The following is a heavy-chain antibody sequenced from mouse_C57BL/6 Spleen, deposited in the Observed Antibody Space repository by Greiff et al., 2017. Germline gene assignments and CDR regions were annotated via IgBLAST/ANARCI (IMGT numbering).Heavy chain of an antibody. CDR3: AREGTTVVALDY. V-gene: IGHV1-59*01. Sequence: QVQLQQPGAELVRPGTSVKLSCKASGYTFTSYWMHWVKQRPGQGLEWIGVIDPSDSYTNYNQKFKGKATLTVDTSSSTAYMQLSSLTSEDSAVYYCAREGTTVVALDYWGQGTTLTVSS. D-gene: IGHD1-1*01. CDR2: IDPSDSYT. CDR1: GYTFTSYW. J-gene: IGHJ2*01.